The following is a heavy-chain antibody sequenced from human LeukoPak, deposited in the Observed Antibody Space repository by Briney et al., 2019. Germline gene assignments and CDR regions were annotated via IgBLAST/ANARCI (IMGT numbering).Heavy chain of an antibody. J-gene: IGHJ4*02. CDR3: VSSGSRIPYYFDY. CDR1: GGSISSNSYY. CDR2: INHSGST. D-gene: IGHD6-19*01. Sequence: SETLSLTCTVSGGSISSNSYYWGWIRQPPGKGLEWIGEINHSGSTNYNPSLKSRVTISVDTSKNQFSLKLSSVTAADTAVYYCVSSGSRIPYYFDYWGQGTLVTVSS. V-gene: IGHV4-39*07.